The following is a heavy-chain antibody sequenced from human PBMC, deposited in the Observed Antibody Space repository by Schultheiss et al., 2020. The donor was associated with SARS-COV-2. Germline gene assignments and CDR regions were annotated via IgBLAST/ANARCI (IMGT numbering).Heavy chain of an antibody. J-gene: IGHJ4*02. Sequence: SETLSLTCTVSGGSISSYYWGWIRQPPGKGLEWIGSIYTSGSTNYNPSLKSRVTMSVDTSKNQFSLKLSSVTAADTAVYYCARGQSSGYYDHWGQGTLVTVSS. D-gene: IGHD3-22*01. CDR2: IYTSGST. CDR1: GGSISSYY. CDR3: ARGQSSGYYDH. V-gene: IGHV4-4*07.